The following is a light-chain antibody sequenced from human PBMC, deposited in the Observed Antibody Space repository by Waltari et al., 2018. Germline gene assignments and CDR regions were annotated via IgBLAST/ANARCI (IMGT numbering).Light chain of an antibody. V-gene: IGLV2-14*01. CDR3: ASYTTSDTIV. CDR2: EVS. J-gene: IGLJ1*01. CDR1: SRDVGNYNY. Sequence: QSALTQPASLSGSPGQSITISCTGTSRDVGNYNYVSWYQHHPGKVPKVIIYEVSNRPAGISGRCSGSKSGNTASLTISGLQADDEADYYCASYTTSDTIVFGTGTGVTVL.